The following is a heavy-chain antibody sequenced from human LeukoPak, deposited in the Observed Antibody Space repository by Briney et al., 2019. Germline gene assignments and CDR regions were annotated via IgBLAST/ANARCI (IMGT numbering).Heavy chain of an antibody. CDR1: GYSISSGYY. D-gene: IGHD3-22*01. J-gene: IGHJ4*02. CDR2: IYHSGST. V-gene: IGHV4-38-2*01. Sequence: SETLSLICAVSGYSISSGYYWGWIRQPPGKGLEWIGSIYHSGSTYYNPSLKSRVTISVDTAKNQFALKLGSVTAADTAVYYCARLTRGMIVVVMIGIDYWGQGTLVTVSS. CDR3: ARLTRGMIVVVMIGIDY.